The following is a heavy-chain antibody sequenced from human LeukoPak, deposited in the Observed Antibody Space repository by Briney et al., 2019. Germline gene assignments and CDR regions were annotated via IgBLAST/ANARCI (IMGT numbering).Heavy chain of an antibody. V-gene: IGHV4-4*07. CDR2: INTSGSS. J-gene: IGHJ5*02. Sequence: SDTLSLTCTVSGGSISSYYWSWIRQPAGKGLEWIGRINTSGSSNYNPSLRSRVTMSVDTSKNQFSLNLSSVTAADTAVYYCARHGIAVAGTSHGGLVAWFDPWGQGTLVTVSS. CDR1: GGSISSYY. CDR3: ARHGIAVAGTSHGGLVAWFDP. D-gene: IGHD6-19*01.